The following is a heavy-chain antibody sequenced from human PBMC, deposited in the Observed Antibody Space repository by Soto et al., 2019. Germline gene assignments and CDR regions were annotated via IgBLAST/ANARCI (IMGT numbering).Heavy chain of an antibody. J-gene: IGHJ3*02. D-gene: IGHD5-12*01. CDR1: GGSFSGYY. CDR3: ARGGDGYNYGDAFDI. V-gene: IGHV4-34*01. CDR2: INHSGST. Sequence: SETLSLTCAVYGGSFSGYYWSWIRQPPGKGLEWIGEINHSGSTNYNPSLKSRVTISVDTSKNQFSLKPSSVTAADTAVYYCARGGDGYNYGDAFDIWGQGTMVTVSS.